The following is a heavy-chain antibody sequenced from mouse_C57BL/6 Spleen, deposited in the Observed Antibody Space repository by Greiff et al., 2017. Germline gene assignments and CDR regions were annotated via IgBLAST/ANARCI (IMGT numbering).Heavy chain of an antibody. CDR2: INPSSGYT. CDR1: GYTFTSYT. V-gene: IGHV1-4*01. D-gene: IGHD2-1*01. CDR3: ARELLGFAY. Sequence: VQLQQSGAELARPGASVKMSCKASGYTFTSYTMHWVKQRPGQGLEWIGYINPSSGYTKYNQKFKDKATLTADKSSSTAYMQLSSLTSEDAAVYYCARELLGFAYWGQGTLVTVSA. J-gene: IGHJ3*01.